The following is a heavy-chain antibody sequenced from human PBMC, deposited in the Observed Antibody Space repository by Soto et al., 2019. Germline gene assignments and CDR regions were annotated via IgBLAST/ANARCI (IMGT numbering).Heavy chain of an antibody. CDR2: ISGSGLST. CDR1: GFTFSSYA. CDR3: AKMTTRRFDY. J-gene: IGHJ4*02. Sequence: PGGSLRLSCAASGFTFSSYAMSWVRQAPGKGLEWVSGISGSGLSTNYADSVKGRFTISRDNSENTLYLQMNSLRAEDTAVYYCAKMTTRRFDYWGQGTLVTVSS. D-gene: IGHD4-17*01. V-gene: IGHV3-23*01.